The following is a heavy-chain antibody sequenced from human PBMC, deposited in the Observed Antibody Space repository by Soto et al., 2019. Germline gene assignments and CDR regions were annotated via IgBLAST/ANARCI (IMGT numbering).Heavy chain of an antibody. D-gene: IGHD2-15*01. V-gene: IGHV3-21*01. CDR3: ARLQVDYYYYGMDV. CDR2: ISSSSSYI. CDR1: GFTFSSYS. J-gene: IGHJ6*02. Sequence: EVQLVESGGGLVKPGGSPRLSCAASGFTFSSYSMNWVRQAPGKGLEWVSSISSSSSYIYYADSVKGRFTISRDNAKNSLYLQMNSLRAEDTAVYYCARLQVDYYYYGMDVWGQGTTVTVSS.